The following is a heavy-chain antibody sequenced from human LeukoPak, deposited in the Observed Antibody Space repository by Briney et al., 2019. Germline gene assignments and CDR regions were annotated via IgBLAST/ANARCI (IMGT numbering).Heavy chain of an antibody. CDR3: TRMTTGHDY. J-gene: IGHJ4*02. V-gene: IGHV4-34*01. CDR1: GVSFNDYY. CDR2: INHSGYT. D-gene: IGHD4-17*01. Sequence: SEILSLTCAVSGVSFNDYYWSWVRQTPGKGLEWIGEINHSGYTNDSPSLKSRVTISIDTSRKQFSLNLRSVTVADTGIYYCTRMTTGHDYWGQGTLVTVSS.